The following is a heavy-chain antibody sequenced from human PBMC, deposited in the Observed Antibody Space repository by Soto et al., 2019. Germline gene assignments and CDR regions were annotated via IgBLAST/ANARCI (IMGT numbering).Heavy chain of an antibody. CDR1: GFTFSSYG. Sequence: GGSLRLSCAASGFTFSSYGMHWVRQAPGKGLEWVAVISYDGSNKYYADSVKGRFTISRDNSKNTLYLQMNSLRDEDTAVYYCAKDKGSSWYDDYYGMDVWGQGPTVPVSS. V-gene: IGHV3-30*18. J-gene: IGHJ6*02. CDR3: AKDKGSSWYDDYYGMDV. CDR2: ISYDGSNK. D-gene: IGHD6-13*01.